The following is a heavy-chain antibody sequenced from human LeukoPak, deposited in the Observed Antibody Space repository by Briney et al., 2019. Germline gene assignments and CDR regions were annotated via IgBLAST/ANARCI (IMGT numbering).Heavy chain of an antibody. CDR3: ARAPSLGVVAHNAFDI. J-gene: IGHJ3*02. CDR2: IYTSGST. CDR1: GGSISSYY. D-gene: IGHD2-15*01. Sequence: PSETLSLTCTVSGGSISSYYWSWIRQPAGKVLEWIGRIYTSGSTNYNPSLKSRVTMSVDTSKNQFSLKLSSVTAADTAVYYCARAPSLGVVAHNAFDIWGQGTMVTVSS. V-gene: IGHV4-4*07.